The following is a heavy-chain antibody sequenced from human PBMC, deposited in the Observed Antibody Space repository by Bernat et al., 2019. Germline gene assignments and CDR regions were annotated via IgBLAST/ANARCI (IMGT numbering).Heavy chain of an antibody. D-gene: IGHD6-19*01. V-gene: IGHV3-33*01. CDR1: GFTFSSYG. Sequence: QVQLVESGGGVVQPGRSLRLSCAASGFTFSSYGMHWVRQAPGKGLEWVAVIWYDGSNKYYADSVKGRFTISRDNSKNTLYLQMNSLRAEDTAVYYCARVIDGYSSSQNMWWMNYWGQGTLVTVSS. CDR3: ARVIDGYSSSQNMWWMNY. CDR2: IWYDGSNK. J-gene: IGHJ4*02.